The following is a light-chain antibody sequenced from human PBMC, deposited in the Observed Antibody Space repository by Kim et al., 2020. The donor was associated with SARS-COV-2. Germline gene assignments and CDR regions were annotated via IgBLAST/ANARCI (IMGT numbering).Light chain of an antibody. CDR2: EDN. Sequence: KTVTISCTRFSGSIASNYVQWYQQRPGSAPTTVIYEDNQRPSGVPDRFSGSIDSSSNSASLTISGLKTEDEADYYCQSYDNNNHYVFGSGTKVTVL. CDR3: QSYDNNNHYV. J-gene: IGLJ1*01. CDR1: SGSIASNY. V-gene: IGLV6-57*03.